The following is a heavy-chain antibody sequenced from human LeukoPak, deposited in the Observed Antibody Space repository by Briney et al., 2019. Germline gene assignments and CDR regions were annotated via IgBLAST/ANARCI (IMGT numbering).Heavy chain of an antibody. J-gene: IGHJ6*02. V-gene: IGHV3-7*04. D-gene: IGHD6-6*01. CDR3: ARDPYSSTWSYGMDV. CDR2: ITEDGSKE. CDR1: GFTFSSYS. Sequence: GGPLSLSCAASGFTFSSYSMSGVRKAPGKGLEWVANITEDGSKEVYVDSVKGRFTISRDNAKNSLFLQMNTLRAEDTAVYYCARDPYSSTWSYGMDVWGQGTTVTVSS.